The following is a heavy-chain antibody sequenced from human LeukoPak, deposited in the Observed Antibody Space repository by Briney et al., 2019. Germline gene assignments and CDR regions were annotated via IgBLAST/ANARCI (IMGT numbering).Heavy chain of an antibody. D-gene: IGHD6-6*01. Sequence: SQTLSLTCTVSGGSISSGDYYWSWIRQPPGKGLEWIGYIYYSGSTYYNPSLKSRVTISVDTSKNQFSLKLSSVTAADTAVYYCAREGSPYSSSYNDYWGQGTLVTVSS. V-gene: IGHV4-30-4*08. J-gene: IGHJ4*02. CDR2: IYYSGST. CDR1: GGSISSGDYY. CDR3: AREGSPYSSSYNDY.